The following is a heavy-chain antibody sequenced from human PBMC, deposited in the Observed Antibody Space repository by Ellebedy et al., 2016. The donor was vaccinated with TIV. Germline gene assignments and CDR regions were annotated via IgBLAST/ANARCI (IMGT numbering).Heavy chain of an antibody. J-gene: IGHJ4*02. CDR2: ISYDGSYK. CDR3: AKDSGFWSGYSDY. D-gene: IGHD3-3*01. Sequence: GESLKISXAAPEFTFSRFGMYLVRQAPGKGLEWVAGISYDGSYKYYADSVKGRFTVSRDNSKNSLFLQLNSPRAEDTAVYYCAKDSGFWSGYSDYWGQGTLVTVSS. CDR1: EFTFSRFG. V-gene: IGHV3-30*18.